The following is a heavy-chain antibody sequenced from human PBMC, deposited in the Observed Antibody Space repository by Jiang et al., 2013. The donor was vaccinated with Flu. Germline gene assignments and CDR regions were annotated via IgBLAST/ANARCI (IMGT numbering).Heavy chain of an antibody. V-gene: IGHV4-30-2*01. CDR2: IYHSGRA. J-gene: IGHJ4*02. CDR3: ARDTGYGVLDY. CDR1: GYSISSGGYS. Sequence: SGLVKPSQTLSLTCAVSGYSISSGGYSWSWMRQPLGKGLEWIGYIYHSGRAFYNQSLKSRVTMSVDGSKNQVSLKVTSVTAADPAVYYCARDTGYGVLDYWGQGALVTVSS. D-gene: IGHD5-12*01.